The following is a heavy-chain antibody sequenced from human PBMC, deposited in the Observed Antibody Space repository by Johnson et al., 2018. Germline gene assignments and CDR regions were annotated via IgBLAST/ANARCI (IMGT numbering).Heavy chain of an antibody. CDR3: AKARSYESLRHFDL. CDR2: ISSSGSTI. Sequence: QVQLVQSGGGLVKPGGSLRLSCAASGFTFSDYYMSWIRQAPGKGLEWVSYISSSGSTIYYADSVKGRFTISRDNAKNSLYLQMNSLRAEDTAVYYCAKARSYESLRHFDLWGRGTLVTVSS. CDR1: GFTFSDYY. V-gene: IGHV3-11*04. J-gene: IGHJ2*01. D-gene: IGHD3-22*01.